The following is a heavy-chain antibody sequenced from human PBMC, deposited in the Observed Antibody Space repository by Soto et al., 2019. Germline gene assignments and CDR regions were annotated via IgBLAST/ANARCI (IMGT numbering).Heavy chain of an antibody. CDR1: GYSFISYD. CDR2: MNPNSGST. V-gene: IGHV1-8*01. Sequence: QVQLVQSGAEVKKPGASVKVSCKASGYSFISYDIDWVRQATGQGLEWMGWMNPNSGSTGYAQKFQGRVTMTRNTSITTAYMELSSLRSEDTAVYYCAREIRGFEPWGQGTLVTVSS. J-gene: IGHJ5*02. D-gene: IGHD5-12*01. CDR3: AREIRGFEP.